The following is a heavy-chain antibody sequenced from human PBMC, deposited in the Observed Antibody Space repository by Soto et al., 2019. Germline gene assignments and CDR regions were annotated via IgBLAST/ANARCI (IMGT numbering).Heavy chain of an antibody. V-gene: IGHV1-58*01. D-gene: IGHD3-22*01. CDR3: AARFVYDSSGYYYDY. Sequence: VSCKASEFTFTSSAVQWVRQARGQRLEWIGWIVVGSGNTNYAQKFQERVTITRDMSTSTAYMELSSLRSEDTAVYYCAARFVYDSSGYYYDYWGQGTLVTVSS. CDR1: EFTFTSSA. J-gene: IGHJ4*02. CDR2: IVVGSGNT.